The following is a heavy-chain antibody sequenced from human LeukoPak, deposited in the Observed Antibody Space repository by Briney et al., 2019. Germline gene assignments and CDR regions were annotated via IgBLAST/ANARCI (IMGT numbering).Heavy chain of an antibody. CDR1: GFTFSNYG. J-gene: IGHJ4*02. D-gene: IGHD3-10*01. Sequence: GGSLRLSCAASGFTFSNYGMSWVRQAPGKGLEWVAGISGSGSSTYYADSVKGRFTISRDNSKNTLYLQMNSLRAEDTAVYYCARAYYYGSGSYLEYWGQGTLVTVSS. V-gene: IGHV3-23*01. CDR2: ISGSGSST. CDR3: ARAYYYGSGSYLEY.